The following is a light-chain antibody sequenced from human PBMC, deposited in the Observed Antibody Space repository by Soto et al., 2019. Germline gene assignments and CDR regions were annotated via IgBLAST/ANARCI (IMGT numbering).Light chain of an antibody. CDR2: TAS. CDR3: QQLNSYPIAT. V-gene: IGKV1-9*01. Sequence: IELTQSPPSLSASVGDRVTITCRGSEGVSSSLAWYHQQPGKAPKLLIYTASTLKSGVPSRFRGSGSATEFTLTISSLQTEDFATYHCQQLNSYPIATFGGGTKVDIK. CDR1: EGVSSS. J-gene: IGKJ4*01.